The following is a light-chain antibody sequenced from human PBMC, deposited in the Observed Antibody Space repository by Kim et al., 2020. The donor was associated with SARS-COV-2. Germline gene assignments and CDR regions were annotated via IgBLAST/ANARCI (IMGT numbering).Light chain of an antibody. CDR3: QSYDSSLNGWV. V-gene: IGLV1-40*01. CDR1: SSNIGAGYD. J-gene: IGLJ3*02. CDR2: GNY. Sequence: QSVLTQPPSVSGAPGQRVTISCTGSSSNIGAGYDVHWYQHLPRTAPKLLMYGNYNRPSGVPDRFSGSKSGTSASLAITGLQAEDEADYYCQSYDSSLNGWVFGGGTQLTVL.